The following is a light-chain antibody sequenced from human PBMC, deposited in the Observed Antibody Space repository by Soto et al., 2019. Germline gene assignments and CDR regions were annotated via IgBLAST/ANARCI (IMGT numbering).Light chain of an antibody. CDR1: QSVLYSSNNKNY. J-gene: IGKJ4*01. CDR2: WAS. Sequence: DIVMTQSPDSLAVSLGERATINCKSSQSVLYSSNNKNYLAWYQHKPGQPPKLLIYWASTRASGVPDRFSGSGSGTDFTLTISSLQAEDVAVYYCQQYYSTPRLTFGGGNKVEIK. CDR3: QQYYSTPRLT. V-gene: IGKV4-1*01.